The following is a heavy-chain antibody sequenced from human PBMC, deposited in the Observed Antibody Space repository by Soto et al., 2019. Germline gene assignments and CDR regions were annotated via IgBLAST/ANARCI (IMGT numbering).Heavy chain of an antibody. CDR3: AKDGRASGYFDL. V-gene: IGHV1-18*04. CDR2: ISSNNVNT. Sequence: QAQLVQSGSEVKKPGASVKVSCKASGYIFSNYGFNWVRQAPGQGLEWLAWISSNNVNTKYAQKVQGRVTLTTDTSTGTAYMELSSLRSDDTAMYYYAKDGRASGYFDLWGQGTLVTVSS. J-gene: IGHJ4*02. CDR1: GYIFSNYG. D-gene: IGHD3-3*01.